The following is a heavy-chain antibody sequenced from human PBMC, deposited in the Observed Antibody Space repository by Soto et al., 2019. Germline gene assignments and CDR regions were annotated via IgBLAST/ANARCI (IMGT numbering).Heavy chain of an antibody. CDR2: IIPILGTA. CDR1: GGTFNRLA. V-gene: IGHV1-69*01. Sequence: VKVSCKASGGTFNRLAISWVRQAPGQGLEWMGGIIPILGTANYAQKFRDRVTITADESTTTSYMELSSLRSNDTAFYYCTRGIDDILTGYYDFWGQGVLVTV. D-gene: IGHD3-9*01. J-gene: IGHJ4*02. CDR3: TRGIDDILTGYYDF.